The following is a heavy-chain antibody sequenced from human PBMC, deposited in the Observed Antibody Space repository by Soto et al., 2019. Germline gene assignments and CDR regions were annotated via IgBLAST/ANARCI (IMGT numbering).Heavy chain of an antibody. D-gene: IGHD3-22*01. CDR3: AKLYSYESANDY. V-gene: IGHV3-23*01. J-gene: IGHJ4*02. CDR2: IGGSVGTT. CDR1: GFTFSSFA. Sequence: LRLSCAASGFTFSSFAMSWVRQAPGKGLEWVSVIGGSVGTTYYADSVKGRFTISRDNSKNTLYLQMNSLRAEDTAVYYCAKLYSYESANDYWGQGTLVTVSS.